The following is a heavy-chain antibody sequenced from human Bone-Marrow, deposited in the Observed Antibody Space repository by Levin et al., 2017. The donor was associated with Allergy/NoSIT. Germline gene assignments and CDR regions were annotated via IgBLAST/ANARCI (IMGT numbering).Heavy chain of an antibody. CDR1: GYRFSSFW. J-gene: IGHJ4*02. CDR3: ARGTRTKLLFFDY. V-gene: IGHV5-51*01. Sequence: GESLKISCEASGYRFSSFWIGWVRQMPGKGLEWMGIIFPGDSHTTYSPSFQGQVTISADKSISTAYLQWNSLKASDTAIYYCARGTRTKLLFFDYWGQGTLVTVSS. D-gene: IGHD2-2*01. CDR2: IFPGDSHT.